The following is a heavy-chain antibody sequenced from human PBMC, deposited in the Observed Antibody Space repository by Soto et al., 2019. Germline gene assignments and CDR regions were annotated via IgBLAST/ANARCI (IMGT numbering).Heavy chain of an antibody. CDR2: MSAFTGKA. J-gene: IGHJ1*01. V-gene: IGHV1-18*04. CDR1: GYTFISYG. Sequence: QVQLVQSGAEVKKPGASVKVSCKASGYTFISYGISWVRQAPGQGLEWVGWMSAFTGKADYAQIFQNRGHMTTDTSPDTGYMEPRGLRSEGPAVYYCARDQRYYGSGYYYSDSWGQGTLVTVSS. D-gene: IGHD3-10*01. CDR3: ARDQRYYGSGYYYSDS.